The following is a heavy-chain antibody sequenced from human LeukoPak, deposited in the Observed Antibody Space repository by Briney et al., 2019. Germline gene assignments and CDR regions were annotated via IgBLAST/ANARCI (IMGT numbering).Heavy chain of an antibody. CDR2: ISYDGNDK. V-gene: IGHV3-30*03. D-gene: IGHD1-26*01. CDR1: GFTFNSYG. CDR3: AREGGGSYRLDY. J-gene: IGHJ4*02. Sequence: GGSLRLSCAASGFTFNSYGMHWVRQAPGKGLEWVAVISYDGNDKFYRDSVKGRFTISRDNSKNTLYLQMNSLRAEDTAVYYCAREGGGSYRLDYWGQGTLVTVSS.